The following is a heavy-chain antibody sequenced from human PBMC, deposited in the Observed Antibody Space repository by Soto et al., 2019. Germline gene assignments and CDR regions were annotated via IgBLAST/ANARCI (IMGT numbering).Heavy chain of an antibody. CDR1: GIPCISYP. J-gene: IGHJ2*01. Sequence: GGSLRRPCGSFGIPCISYPMTWVRPATGKGLAWVSSISFSDGGTYYADSVKGRLTISRDNSKNTLFLQMNSLRVEDTAGDYCVKDDSIMGRRYLDLWGRRNGVAVS. CDR3: VKDDSIMGRRYLDL. V-gene: IGHV3-23*01. D-gene: IGHD3-16*01. CDR2: ISFSDGGT.